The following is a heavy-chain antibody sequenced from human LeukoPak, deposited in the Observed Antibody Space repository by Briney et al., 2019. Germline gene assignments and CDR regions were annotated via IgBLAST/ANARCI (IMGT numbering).Heavy chain of an antibody. J-gene: IGHJ4*02. V-gene: IGHV3-23*01. D-gene: IGHD6-13*01. Sequence: GGFLRLSCAASGFTFSSYAMSWVRQAPGKGLEWVSAISGSGGSTYYADSVKGRFTISRDNSKNTLYLQMNSLRAEDTAVYYCAKSMRRAAAGTGVDYWGQGTLVTVSS. CDR2: ISGSGGST. CDR1: GFTFSSYA. CDR3: AKSMRRAAAGTGVDY.